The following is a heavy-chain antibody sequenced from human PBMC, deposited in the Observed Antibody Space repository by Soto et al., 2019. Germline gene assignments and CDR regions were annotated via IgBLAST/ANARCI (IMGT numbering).Heavy chain of an antibody. D-gene: IGHD6-13*01. V-gene: IGHV3-11*01. CDR1: GFTFKDYY. CDR3: ARTAAGTPYYYYGMDV. J-gene: IGHJ6*02. CDR2: ISGSGNTI. Sequence: QVQLVESGGGLVKPGGSLRLSCAASGFTFKDYYMSWIRQAPGEGLEWVSYISGSGNTIYYADSVKGRFTISRENXEXXLYLQMSSLRAEDTAVYYCARTAAGTPYYYYGMDVWGQGTMVTVSS.